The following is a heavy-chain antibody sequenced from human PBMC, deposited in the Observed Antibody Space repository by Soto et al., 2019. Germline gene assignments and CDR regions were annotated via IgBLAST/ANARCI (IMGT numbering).Heavy chain of an antibody. J-gene: IGHJ6*02. CDR1: GCSISSGGYY. V-gene: IGHV4-31*03. CDR2: IYYSGST. D-gene: IGHD2-2*01. Sequence: SETLSLTCTVSGCSISSGGYYWSWIRQHPGKGLEWIGYIYYSGSTYYNPSLKSRVTISVDTSKNQFSLKLSSVTAADTAVYYCASSGSTSYYYYGMDVWGQGTTVTVSS. CDR3: ASSGSTSYYYYGMDV.